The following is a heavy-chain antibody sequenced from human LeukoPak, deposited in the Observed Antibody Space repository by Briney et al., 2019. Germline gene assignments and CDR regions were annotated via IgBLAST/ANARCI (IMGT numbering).Heavy chain of an antibody. CDR3: AKGDYYDVLTGRQNWFGP. J-gene: IGHJ5*02. V-gene: IGHV3-30*18. Sequence: GGSLRRSCAASGFMFSSHGMHWVRQAPGKGLEGVAVISYDGSKRYYADSVKGRFTVSRDNSKNTLYLQMSGLRVEDTAVYYCAKGDYYDVLTGRQNWFGPWGQGTLVTVSS. CDR2: ISYDGSKR. D-gene: IGHD3-9*01. CDR1: GFMFSSHG.